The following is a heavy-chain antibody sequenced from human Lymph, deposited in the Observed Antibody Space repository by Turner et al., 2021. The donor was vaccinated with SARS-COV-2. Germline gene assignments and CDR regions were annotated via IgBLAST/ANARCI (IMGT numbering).Heavy chain of an antibody. D-gene: IGHD3-3*01. Sequence: QVQLVQSGAEVKRPGASVQLSAKASGYTFTSCAMHWVRQAPGHRLEWMEWINAGNCNTKHSQRFTGRVTITRDTSANKAYMDLGSLRSEDAAVYYGADCLSWSGYYVVWGQGTTVTVSS. CDR2: INAGNCNT. V-gene: IGHV1-3*01. CDR3: ADCLSWSGYYVV. J-gene: IGHJ6*02. CDR1: GYTFTSCA.